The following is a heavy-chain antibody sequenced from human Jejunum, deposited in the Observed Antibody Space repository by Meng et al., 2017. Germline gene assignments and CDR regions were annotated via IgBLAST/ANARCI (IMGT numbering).Heavy chain of an antibody. CDR2: ISDAGSSPT. CDR3: ANTYCEGGGFDRNIET. D-gene: IGHD2-15*01. Sequence: SLRLSCAASGFTFSRYVMTWVRQAPGKGLEWVSSISDAGSSPTYYAESVKGRFIISRDDSKNILYLQMNTPRADDTALYYCANTYCEGGGFDRNIETWGQGTLVTVSS. V-gene: IGHV3-23*01. CDR1: GFTFSRYV. J-gene: IGHJ5*02.